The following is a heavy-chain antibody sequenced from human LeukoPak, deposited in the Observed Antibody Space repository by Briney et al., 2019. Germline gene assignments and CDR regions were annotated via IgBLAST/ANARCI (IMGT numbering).Heavy chain of an antibody. CDR2: ISSSSSYI. J-gene: IGHJ4*02. D-gene: IGHD2-2*01. V-gene: IGHV3-21*01. CDR3: ARGSLNNHYCSSTSCYAMEYFDY. Sequence: MPGGFLRLSCAASGFTFSSYSMNWVRQAPGKGLEWVSSISSSSSYIYYADSVKGRFTISRDNAKNSLYLQMNSLRAEDTAAYYCARGSLNNHYCSSTSCYAMEYFDYWGQGTLVTVSS. CDR1: GFTFSSYS.